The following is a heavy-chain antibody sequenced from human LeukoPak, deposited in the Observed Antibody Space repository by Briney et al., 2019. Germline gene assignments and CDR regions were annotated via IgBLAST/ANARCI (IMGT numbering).Heavy chain of an antibody. CDR3: ARVVAYSSGWYGD. CDR2: IIPIFGTA. D-gene: IGHD6-19*01. J-gene: IGHJ4*02. CDR1: GGTFSSYA. Sequence: ASVKVSCKASGGTFSSYAISWVRQAPGQGLEWMGGIIPIFGTANYAQKFQGRVTITADESTSTAYMELSSLRSEDTAVYYCARVVAYSSGWYGDWGQGTLVTVSS. V-gene: IGHV1-69*13.